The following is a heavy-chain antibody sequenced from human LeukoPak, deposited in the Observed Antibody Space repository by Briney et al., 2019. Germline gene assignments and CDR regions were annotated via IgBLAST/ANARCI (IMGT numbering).Heavy chain of an antibody. CDR1: GGSISSSSYY. Sequence: SETLSLTCTVSGGSISSSSYYWSWIRQPPGKGLEWIGEINHSGSTNYNPSLKSRVTISVDTSKNQFSLKLSSVTAADTAVYYCARAGYSSSWRNYYFDYWGQGTLVTVSS. J-gene: IGHJ4*02. V-gene: IGHV4-39*07. CDR2: INHSGST. D-gene: IGHD6-13*01. CDR3: ARAGYSSSWRNYYFDY.